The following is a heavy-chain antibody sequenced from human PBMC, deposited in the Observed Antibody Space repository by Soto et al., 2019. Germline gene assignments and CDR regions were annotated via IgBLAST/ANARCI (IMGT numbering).Heavy chain of an antibody. CDR2: IYYSGST. D-gene: IGHD4-17*01. Sequence: QVQLQESGPGLVKPSQTLSLTCTVSGGSISTGVYYWTWIRQHPGKGLEWIVYIYYSGSTYYNPSLKSRVTRSVDTSKNQFSLKLSSVTAADTAVYYCARGLSVTLFDNWGQGTLVTGSS. CDR3: ARGLSVTLFDN. V-gene: IGHV4-31*03. J-gene: IGHJ4*02. CDR1: GGSISTGVYY.